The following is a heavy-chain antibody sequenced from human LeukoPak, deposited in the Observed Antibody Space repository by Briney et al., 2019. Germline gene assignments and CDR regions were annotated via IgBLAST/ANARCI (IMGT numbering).Heavy chain of an antibody. Sequence: PSETLSLTCTVSGGSISSYYWSWIRQPPGKGREWIGHIYYSGSTNYNPSLKRRVTISVDTSKNQFSLQLSSVTAADTAVYYCARYQNSFDYWGQGTLVTVSS. CDR2: IYYSGST. CDR1: GGSISSYY. CDR3: ARYQNSFDY. V-gene: IGHV4-59*01. J-gene: IGHJ4*02.